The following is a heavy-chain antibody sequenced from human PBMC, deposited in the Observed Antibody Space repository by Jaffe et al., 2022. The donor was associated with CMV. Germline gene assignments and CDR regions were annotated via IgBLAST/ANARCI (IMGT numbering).Heavy chain of an antibody. V-gene: IGHV4-39*01. J-gene: IGHJ4*02. CDR3: ARVGEDSSGYYLINY. Sequence: QLQLQESGPGLVKPSETLSLTCTVSGGSISSSSYYWGWIRQPPGKGLEWIGSIYYSGSTYYNPSLKSRVTISVDTSKNQFSLKLSSVTAADTAVYYCARVGEDSSGYYLINYWGQGTLVTVSS. D-gene: IGHD3-22*01. CDR1: GGSISSSSYY. CDR2: IYYSGST.